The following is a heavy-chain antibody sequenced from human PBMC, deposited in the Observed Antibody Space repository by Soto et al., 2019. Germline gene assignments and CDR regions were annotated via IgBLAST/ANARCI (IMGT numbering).Heavy chain of an antibody. CDR3: ARTYYYDSSGYSKYYFDY. J-gene: IGHJ4*02. CDR2: IIPIFGTA. Sequence: QVQLVQSGAEVKKPGSSVKVSCKASGGTFSSYAISWVRQAPGQGLEWMEGIIPIFGTANYAQKFQGRVTITADESTSTAYMELSSLRSEDTAVYYCARTYYYDSSGYSKYYFDYWGQGTLVTVSS. CDR1: GGTFSSYA. V-gene: IGHV1-69*01. D-gene: IGHD3-22*01.